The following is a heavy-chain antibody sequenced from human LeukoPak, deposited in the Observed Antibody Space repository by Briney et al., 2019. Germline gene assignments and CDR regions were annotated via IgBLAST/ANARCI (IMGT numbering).Heavy chain of an antibody. Sequence: ASVKVSCKASGYTFTSYDINWVRQATGQGLEWMGWMNPNSGNTGYAQKFQGRVTMTRNTSISTAYMELSSLRSEDTAVYYCARGGYYYYGMDVWGQGTTVTVSS. CDR1: GYTFTSYD. CDR3: ARGGYYYYGMDV. J-gene: IGHJ6*02. CDR2: MNPNSGNT. V-gene: IGHV1-8*01.